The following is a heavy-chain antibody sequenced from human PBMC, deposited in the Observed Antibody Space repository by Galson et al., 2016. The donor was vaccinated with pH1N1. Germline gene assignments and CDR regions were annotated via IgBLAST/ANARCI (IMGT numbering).Heavy chain of an antibody. D-gene: IGHD3-22*01. CDR1: GYTFTGYY. CDR2: INPHSGVT. Sequence: SVKVSCKASGYTFTGYYMHWVRQAPGQGLEWMGWINPHSGVTNFAQKFQGRVTMTRDTSISTAYMELSRLRSDDTAVYYCARDRYDFTGYWTLWGQGTLVTVSS. J-gene: IGHJ4*02. CDR3: ARDRYDFTGYWTL. V-gene: IGHV1-2*02.